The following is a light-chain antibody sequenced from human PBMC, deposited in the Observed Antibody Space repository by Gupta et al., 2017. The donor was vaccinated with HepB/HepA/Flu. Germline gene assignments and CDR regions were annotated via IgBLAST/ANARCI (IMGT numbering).Light chain of an antibody. Sequence: EIVLTQSPGTLSLSPGERATLSCRASQSVSNNYLAWYQQKPGQAPRLLIYGASSRATGVPDRFSGSGSGTDFTLTISRLEPEDFAVYHCQQDDGSPWTFGQGTKVEIK. J-gene: IGKJ1*01. CDR2: GAS. CDR3: QQDDGSPWT. CDR1: QSVSNNY. V-gene: IGKV3-20*01.